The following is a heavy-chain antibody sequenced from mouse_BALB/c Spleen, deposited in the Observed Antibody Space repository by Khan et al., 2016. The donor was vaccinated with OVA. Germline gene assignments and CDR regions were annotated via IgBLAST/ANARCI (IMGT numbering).Heavy chain of an antibody. CDR2: IGSGGST. CDR3: ARVNGSSGVDY. D-gene: IGHD1-1*01. CDR1: GFTFSRYP. Sequence: LVESGGGLVKPGGSLQLSCAASGFTFSRYPMSWVRQTPEKRLEWVASIGSGGSTYHPDSVKGRFTISRDNARNILFLQMSSLRSEDTAMYFCARVNGSSGVDYWGQGTSLTVSS. J-gene: IGHJ2*02. V-gene: IGHV5-6-5*01.